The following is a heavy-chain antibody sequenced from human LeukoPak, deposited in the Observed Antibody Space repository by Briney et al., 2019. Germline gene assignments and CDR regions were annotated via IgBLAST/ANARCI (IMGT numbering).Heavy chain of an antibody. V-gene: IGHV4-34*01. CDR3: ARGYCSGGSCYSPYYYYGMDV. Sequence: PSETLSLTCAVYGGSFSGYYWSWIRQPPGKGLGWIGEINHSGSTNYNPSLKSRVTISVDTSKNQFSLKLSSVTAADTAVYYCARGYCSGGSCYSPYYYYGMDVWGQGTTVTVSS. D-gene: IGHD2-15*01. J-gene: IGHJ6*02. CDR1: GGSFSGYY. CDR2: INHSGST.